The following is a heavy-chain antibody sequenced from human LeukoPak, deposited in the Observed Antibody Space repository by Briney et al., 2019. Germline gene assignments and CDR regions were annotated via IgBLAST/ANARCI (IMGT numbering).Heavy chain of an antibody. J-gene: IGHJ4*02. V-gene: IGHV3-30*02. D-gene: IGHD1-26*01. CDR1: GFTFSSYG. CDR3: ARGPIVGATIDY. CDR2: IRYDGSNK. Sequence: GGSLRLSCSASGFTFSSYGMHWVRQAPGKGLEWVAFIRYDGSNKYYADSVKGRFTISRDNSKNTLYLQMNSLRAEDTAVYYCARGPIVGATIDYWGQGTLVTVSS.